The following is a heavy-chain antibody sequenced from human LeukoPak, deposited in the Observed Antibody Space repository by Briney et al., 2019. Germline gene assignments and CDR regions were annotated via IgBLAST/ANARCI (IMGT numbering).Heavy chain of an antibody. CDR3: ARFIGGANYYDSSGYDY. J-gene: IGHJ4*02. CDR2: ITDSGGST. V-gene: IGHV3-23*01. CDR1: GFTFSFYA. D-gene: IGHD3-22*01. Sequence: PGGSLRLSCAGSGFTFSFYAMSWVRQAPGKGLEWVSAITDSGGSTYHADSVKGRFTISRDNSKNTLYLQMNSLRAEDTAVYYCARFIGGANYYDSSGYDYWGQGTLVTVSS.